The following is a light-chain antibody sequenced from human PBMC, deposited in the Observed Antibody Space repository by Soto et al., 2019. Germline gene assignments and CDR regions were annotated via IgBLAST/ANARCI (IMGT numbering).Light chain of an antibody. Sequence: MVLTQSPATLSLSPGERATLSCRASQSVSSYLAWYQQKPGQAPRLLIYDASNSATGIPARFSGSGSGTDFTLTISRLEPEDFAVYYCQQRSNWPPSLTFGKGTRLEIK. J-gene: IGKJ5*01. CDR2: DAS. CDR3: QQRSNWPPSLT. CDR1: QSVSSY. V-gene: IGKV3-11*01.